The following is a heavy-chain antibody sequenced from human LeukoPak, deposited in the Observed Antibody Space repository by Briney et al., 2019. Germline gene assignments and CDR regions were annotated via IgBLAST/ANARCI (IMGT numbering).Heavy chain of an antibody. V-gene: IGHV4-59*01. D-gene: IGHD6-19*01. CDR2: IYYSGST. CDR3: ARGTGTAVY. J-gene: IGHJ4*02. CDR1: GGSISSYY. Sequence: SETLSLTRTVSGGSISSYYWSWIRQPPGKGLEWIGYIYYSGSTNYNPSLKSRVTISVDTSKNQFSLKLSSVTAADTAVYYCARGTGTAVYWGQGTLVTVSS.